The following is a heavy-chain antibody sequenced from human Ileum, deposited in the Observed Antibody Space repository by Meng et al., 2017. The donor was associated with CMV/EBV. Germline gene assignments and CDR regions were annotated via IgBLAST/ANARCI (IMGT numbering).Heavy chain of an antibody. Sequence: LTFAVSGDSISSSSHWRGVRQPTGKWLEWIGEIYHTGSTNYNPSLKSRVTMSVDKSKNQFSLRLSSVTAADTAVYYCARCGGWRFDPWGQGTLVTVSS. J-gene: IGHJ5*02. V-gene: IGHV4-4*02. CDR2: IYHTGST. D-gene: IGHD3-16*01. CDR3: ARCGGWRFDP. CDR1: GDSISSSSH.